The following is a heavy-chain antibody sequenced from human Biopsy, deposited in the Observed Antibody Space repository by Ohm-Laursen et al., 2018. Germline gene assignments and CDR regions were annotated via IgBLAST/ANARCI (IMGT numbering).Heavy chain of an antibody. CDR3: AADINVWNVNY. D-gene: IGHD1-1*01. J-gene: IGHJ4*02. Sequence: ASVKVSCKVSGYSLAELSMHWVRQAPGRGLEWMGGFAPENGKTIYAQKFQGRITMTEDTSTDTAYMELSSLRSEDTAVYYCAADINVWNVNYWGQGTQVTVSS. V-gene: IGHV1-24*01. CDR1: GYSLAELS. CDR2: FAPENGKT.